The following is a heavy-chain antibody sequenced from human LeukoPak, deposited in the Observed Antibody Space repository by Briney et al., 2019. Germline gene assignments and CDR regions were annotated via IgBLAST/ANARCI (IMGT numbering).Heavy chain of an antibody. D-gene: IGHD1-26*01. Sequence: GRSLRLSCAASGFTFSNYNMHWVRQAPGKGLEWVSLISGDGGSTYYADSVKGRFTISRDNSKNSLYLQMNSLRTEDTALYYCAKGGIVGAITIDYWGQGTLVTVSS. CDR3: AKGGIVGAITIDY. V-gene: IGHV3-43*02. CDR1: GFTFSNYN. J-gene: IGHJ4*02. CDR2: ISGDGGST.